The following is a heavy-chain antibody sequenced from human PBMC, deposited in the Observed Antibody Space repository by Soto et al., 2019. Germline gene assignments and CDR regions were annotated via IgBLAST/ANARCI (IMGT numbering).Heavy chain of an antibody. CDR1: GGSISSGDYY. D-gene: IGHD3-22*01. CDR2: IYYSGST. CDR3: ARAYDSSGYYLPHFDY. V-gene: IGHV4-30-4*01. J-gene: IGHJ4*02. Sequence: QVQLQESGPGLVKPSQTLSLTCTVSGGSISSGDYYWSWIRQPPGKGLEWIGYIYYSGSTYYNPSLKSRVTISVDTSKNQFSLKLSSVTAADTAVYYCARAYDSSGYYLPHFDYWGQGTLVTVSS.